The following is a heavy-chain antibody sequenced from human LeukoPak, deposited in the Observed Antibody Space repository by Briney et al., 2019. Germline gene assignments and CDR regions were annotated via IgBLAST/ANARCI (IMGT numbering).Heavy chain of an antibody. J-gene: IGHJ4*02. CDR1: GYTFTDFF. CDR3: ARDGILVLTLCDR. CDR2: INPNTGDT. D-gene: IGHD2/OR15-2a*01. Sequence: ASVKVSCMPSGYTFTDFFIHWVRPAPGQGLEWMGWINPNTGDTNYAQRFQGRVTLTRDTSVSTAFMDLSRLGSDDTAVYYCARDGILVLTLCDRWGEGTLVTVSS. V-gene: IGHV1-2*02.